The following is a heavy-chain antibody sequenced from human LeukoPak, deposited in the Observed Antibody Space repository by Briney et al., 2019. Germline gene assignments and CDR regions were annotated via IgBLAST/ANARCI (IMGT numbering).Heavy chain of an antibody. D-gene: IGHD3-10*01. V-gene: IGHV3-23*01. CDR3: AKDQGWFGELIN. CDR2: ISGSGGST. J-gene: IGHJ4*02. CDR1: GFTFSSYA. Sequence: GGSLRLSCAASGFTFSSYAMSWVRQAPGKGLEWVSAISGSGGSTYYADSVKGRFTISRDNSKNTLYMQMNSQRAEDTAVYYCAKDQGWFGELINWGQGTLVTVSS.